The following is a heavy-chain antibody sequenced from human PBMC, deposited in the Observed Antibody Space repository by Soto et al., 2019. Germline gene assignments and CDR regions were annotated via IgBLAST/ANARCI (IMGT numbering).Heavy chain of an antibody. J-gene: IGHJ6*02. Sequence: PGESLKISCKGSGYKFTNYWIIWVRQMPGKGLEWVVKIDPTESHTKYSPSFQGHGTISVDKAMSTAYVQWGSLKASDTAMYYCARPNRKWSRGYYYGLDVWGQGTTVTVSS. V-gene: IGHV5-10-1*01. CDR2: IDPTESHT. CDR1: GYKFTNYW. CDR3: ARPNRKWSRGYYYGLDV. D-gene: IGHD2-15*01.